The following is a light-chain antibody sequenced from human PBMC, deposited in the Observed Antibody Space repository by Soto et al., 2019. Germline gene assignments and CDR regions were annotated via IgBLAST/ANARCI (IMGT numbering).Light chain of an antibody. CDR2: DAS. CDR1: QIVSSY. Sequence: EIVLTQSPATLSLFPGERANLSCRASQIVSSYLAWYQQKPGQAPRLLIYDASNRATGIPARFSGSGSGTDFTLTISSREPEDFAVYYCQHRSNWYTFGQGTKLEIK. V-gene: IGKV3-11*01. CDR3: QHRSNWYT. J-gene: IGKJ2*01.